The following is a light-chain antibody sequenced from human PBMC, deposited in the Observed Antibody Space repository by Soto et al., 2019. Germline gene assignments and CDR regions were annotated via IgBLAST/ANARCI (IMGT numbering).Light chain of an antibody. CDR2: EGS. J-gene: IGLJ1*01. CDR3: CSYAGSSTFYV. V-gene: IGLV2-23*01. CDR1: SSDFGSYNL. Sequence: ALTDPASVPGSPGQSITISCTGTSSDFGSYNLVSWYQQHPGKAPKLMIYEGSKRPSGVSNRFSGSKSGNTASLTISGLQAEDEADYYCCSYAGSSTFYVFGTGTKVTVL.